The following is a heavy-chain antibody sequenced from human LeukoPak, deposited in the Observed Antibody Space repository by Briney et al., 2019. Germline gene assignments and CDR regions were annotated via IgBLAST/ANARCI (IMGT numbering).Heavy chain of an antibody. D-gene: IGHD2-2*01. Sequence: GGSLRLSCVASDFTFDFYWMTWVRQAPGKGLEWLANILPDGSQKYYVDSVKGRFTISRDNPKNSLYLQINNLRAEDTAVYYCGKLAHNAWYAIDFWGQGTLVTVSS. V-gene: IGHV3-7*01. CDR1: DFTFDFYW. J-gene: IGHJ4*02. CDR2: ILPDGSQK. CDR3: GKLAHNAWYAIDF.